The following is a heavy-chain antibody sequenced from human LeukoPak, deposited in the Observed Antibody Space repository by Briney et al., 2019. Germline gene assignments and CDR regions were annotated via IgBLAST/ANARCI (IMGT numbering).Heavy chain of an antibody. CDR3: ARGRSFGELGVY. D-gene: IGHD3-10*01. Sequence: ASVKVSCKASGYTFIDYYIHWVRQAPGQGLEWMGSINPNSDVTNYAQNFQGRVTMTWDTFIRTAYMELSRLTSDDTAVYYCARGRSFGELGVYWGQGTLLTVSS. J-gene: IGHJ4*02. CDR2: INPNSDVT. V-gene: IGHV1-2*02. CDR1: GYTFIDYY.